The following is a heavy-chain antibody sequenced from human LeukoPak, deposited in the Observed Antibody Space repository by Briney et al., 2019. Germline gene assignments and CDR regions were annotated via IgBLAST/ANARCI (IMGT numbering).Heavy chain of an antibody. CDR1: GGSVSSGSYY. CDR2: IYYSGST. D-gene: IGHD3-10*01. J-gene: IGHJ6*02. Sequence: TSETLSLTCTVSGGSVSSGSYYWSWIRQPPGKGLEWIGYIYYSGSTNYNPSLKSRVTISVDTSKNQFSLKLSSVTAADTAVYYCARHIRITMVRGEVPRPPYYYYYYGMDVWGQGTTVTVSS. CDR3: ARHIRITMVRGEVPRPPYYYYYYGMDV. V-gene: IGHV4-61*01.